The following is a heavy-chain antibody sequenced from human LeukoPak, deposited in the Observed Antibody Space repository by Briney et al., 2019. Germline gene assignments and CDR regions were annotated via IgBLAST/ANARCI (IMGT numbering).Heavy chain of an antibody. J-gene: IGHJ4*02. D-gene: IGHD6-13*01. CDR1: GYTFTSYY. V-gene: IGHV1-69*13. Sequence: SVKVSCKASGYTFTSYYMHWVRQAPGQGLEWMGGIIPTFGTANYAQKFQGRVTITADESTSTAYMELSSLRSEDTAVYYCASVDPPYSCSFFPIDYWGQGTLVTVSS. CDR2: IIPTFGTA. CDR3: ASVDPPYSCSFFPIDY.